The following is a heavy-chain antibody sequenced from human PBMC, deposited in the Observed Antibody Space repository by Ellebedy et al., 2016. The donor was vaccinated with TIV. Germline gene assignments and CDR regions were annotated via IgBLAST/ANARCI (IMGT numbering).Heavy chain of an antibody. J-gene: IGHJ3*01. CDR3: AKTKGYSDAFDS. V-gene: IGHV3-23*01. CDR2: ISGNGGNT. CDR1: GFTFSRNV. Sequence: GGSLRLXCAVSGFTFSRNVMNWVRQAPGKGLEWVSSISGNGGNTYDADSVKGRFTISRDNSKNTLYLQMNGLRAEDTAIYYCAKTKGYSDAFDSWGQGTMVTVSS. D-gene: IGHD5-18*01.